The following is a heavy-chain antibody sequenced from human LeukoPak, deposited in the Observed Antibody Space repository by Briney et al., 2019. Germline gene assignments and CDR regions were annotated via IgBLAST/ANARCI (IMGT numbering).Heavy chain of an antibody. J-gene: IGHJ4*02. CDR1: GGSISSGGYY. Sequence: SETLSLTCTVSGGSISSGGYYWSWIRQHPGKGLEWIGYIYYSGSTYYNPSLKSQVTISVDTSKNQFSLKLSSVTAADTAVYYCASSLLVDTAMVFFDYWGQGTLVTVSS. V-gene: IGHV4-31*01. CDR2: IYYSGST. CDR3: ASSLLVDTAMVFFDY. D-gene: IGHD5-18*01.